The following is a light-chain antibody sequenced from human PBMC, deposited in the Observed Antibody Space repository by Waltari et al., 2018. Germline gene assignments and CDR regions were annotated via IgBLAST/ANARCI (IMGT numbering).Light chain of an antibody. CDR2: GKN. Sequence: SSELTQDPAVSVALGQTVRVTCHGDSLRSYYASWYQQKPGQAPVLVIYGKNNRPSGIPDRFSGSSSGNTASLTITGAQAEEEADYYCNSRDSSGNHLRVFGGGTKLTVL. J-gene: IGLJ2*01. V-gene: IGLV3-19*01. CDR3: NSRDSSGNHLRV. CDR1: SLRSYY.